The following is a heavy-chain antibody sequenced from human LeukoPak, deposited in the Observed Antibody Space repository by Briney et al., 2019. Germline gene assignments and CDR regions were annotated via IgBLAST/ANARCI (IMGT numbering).Heavy chain of an antibody. D-gene: IGHD4-17*01. Sequence: SETLSLTCTVSGGSPTNYYWSWIRHPPGKGLDCIGHIYYSGSTNYNPSLKSRVTISLDTSKNQFSLKVISVTAADTAVYYCARARKYGDYVDWGQGTLVTVSS. V-gene: IGHV4-59*01. J-gene: IGHJ4*02. CDR2: IYYSGST. CDR3: ARARKYGDYVD. CDR1: GGSPTNYY.